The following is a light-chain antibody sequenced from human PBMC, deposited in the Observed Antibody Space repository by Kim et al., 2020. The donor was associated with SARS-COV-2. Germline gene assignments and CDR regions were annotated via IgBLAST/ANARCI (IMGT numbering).Light chain of an antibody. Sequence: SPGERATLSCRASQTINNKLVWYQHKPGQAPRLLIYDATPRATGVPARFIGSGSETDFTLTISSLQSEDFAVYYCQQSNDWPPLTFGQGTKVDIK. CDR1: QTINNK. V-gene: IGKV3-15*01. J-gene: IGKJ1*01. CDR3: QQSNDWPPLT. CDR2: DAT.